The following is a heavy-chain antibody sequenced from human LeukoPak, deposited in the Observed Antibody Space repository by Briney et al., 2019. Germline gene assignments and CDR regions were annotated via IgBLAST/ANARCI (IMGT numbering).Heavy chain of an antibody. D-gene: IGHD6-6*01. V-gene: IGHV1-69*06. J-gene: IGHJ4*02. CDR2: IIPIFGTA. Sequence: SVKVTCKASGGTFSSYAISWVRQAPGQGLEWMGGIIPIFGTANYAQKFQGRVTITADKSTSTAYMELSSLRSEDTAVYYCAREGSIAARRPFDYWGQGTLVTVSS. CDR3: AREGSIAARRPFDY. CDR1: GGTFSSYA.